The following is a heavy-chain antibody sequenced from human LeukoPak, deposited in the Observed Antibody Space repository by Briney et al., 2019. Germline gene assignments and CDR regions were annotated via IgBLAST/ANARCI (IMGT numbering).Heavy chain of an antibody. Sequence: GGSLRLSCAASGFTFSSYAMSWVRQAPGKGLEWVSAISGSGVSTYYADSVKGRFTISRDNAKNSLYLQMNSLRAEDTALYYCARVSDISVAAYFDYWGQGTLVTVSS. CDR3: ARVSDISVAAYFDY. CDR1: GFTFSSYA. J-gene: IGHJ4*02. D-gene: IGHD6-19*01. CDR2: ISGSGVST. V-gene: IGHV3-23*01.